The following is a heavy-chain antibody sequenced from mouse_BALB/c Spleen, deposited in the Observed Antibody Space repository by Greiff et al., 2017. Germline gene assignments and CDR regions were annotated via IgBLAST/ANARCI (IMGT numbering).Heavy chain of an antibody. V-gene: IGHV1-20*01. D-gene: IGHD2-4*01. CDR2: INPYNGDT. J-gene: IGHJ3*01. Sequence: VQLKESGPELVKPGASVKISCKASGYSFTGYFMNWVKQSHGKSLEWIGRINPYNGDTFYNQKFKGKATLTVDKSSSTAYMQLSSPTSEDSAVYYCTRSPSTMTKWFAYWGQGTLVTVSA. CDR3: TRSPSTMTKWFAY. CDR1: GYSFTGYF.